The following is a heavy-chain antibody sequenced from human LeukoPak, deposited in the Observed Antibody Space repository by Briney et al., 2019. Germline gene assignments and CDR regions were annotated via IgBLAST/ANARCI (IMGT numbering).Heavy chain of an antibody. V-gene: IGHV4-39*01. CDR2: IHHSGNT. CDR3: ARQKCTSTSCLTKNAFDI. J-gene: IGHJ3*02. CDR1: GDSISSSGYY. D-gene: IGHD2-2*01. Sequence: KTSETLSLTCSVSGDSISSSGYYWDWIRQPPGKGLEWIGSIHHSGNTNYNPSLKSRVTISADMSKNQFSLKVSSVTAADTAVYYCARQKCTSTSCLTKNAFDIWGQGTMVTVSS.